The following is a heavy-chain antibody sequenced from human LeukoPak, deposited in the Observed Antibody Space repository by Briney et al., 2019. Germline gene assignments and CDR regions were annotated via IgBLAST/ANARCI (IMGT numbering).Heavy chain of an antibody. CDR3: ARAKDGTNILDY. J-gene: IGHJ4*02. D-gene: IGHD5-24*01. V-gene: IGHV3-30-3*01. CDR1: GFTFSDYA. CDR2: ISYNGVNK. Sequence: GRSLTLSCAASGFTFSDYAMHWVRQAPGKGLEWVTLISYNGVNKYYADSVKGRSTISRDNSKNTLYLQMDSLRAEDTAVCYCARAKDGTNILDYWGQGTLVTVSS.